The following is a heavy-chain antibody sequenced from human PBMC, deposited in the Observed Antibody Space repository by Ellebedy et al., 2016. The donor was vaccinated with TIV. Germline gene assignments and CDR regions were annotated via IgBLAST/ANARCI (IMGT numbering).Heavy chain of an antibody. CDR3: AKWSDTAMDPYFDY. J-gene: IGHJ4*02. CDR1: GFTFSSYA. V-gene: IGHV3-23*01. D-gene: IGHD5-18*01. CDR2: ISGSGGSA. Sequence: GESLKISCAASGFTFSSYAMSWVRQAPGKGLEWVSAISGSGGSAYYADSVKGRFTISRDNSKNTLYLQMNSLRAEDTAVYYCAKWSDTAMDPYFDYWGQGTLVTVSS.